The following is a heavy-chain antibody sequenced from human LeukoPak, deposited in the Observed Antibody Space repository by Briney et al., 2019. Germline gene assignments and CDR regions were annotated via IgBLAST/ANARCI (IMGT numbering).Heavy chain of an antibody. CDR3: ARGNSLPAPDYYYYYGMDV. J-gene: IGHJ6*02. D-gene: IGHD4-11*01. V-gene: IGHV4-59*01. Sequence: SETLSLTSTVSGCSISSYYWSWIRQPPGKGLEWIGYISYSGSTNYNPSLKSRVTISVDTSKNQFSLKLSSVTAADTAVYYCARGNSLPAPDYYYYYGMDVWGQGTTVTVSS. CDR2: ISYSGST. CDR1: GCSISSYY.